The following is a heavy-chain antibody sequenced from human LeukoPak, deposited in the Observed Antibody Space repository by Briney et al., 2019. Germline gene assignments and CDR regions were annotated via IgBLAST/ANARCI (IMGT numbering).Heavy chain of an antibody. Sequence: GGSLSLSCAASGFTFSSYAMSWVRQAPGKGLEWVSAISGSGGSTYYADSVKGRFTISRDNSKNTLYLQVNSLRAEDTAVYYCVRVVGFGPDYYDSSGISSVDYWGQGTLVTVSS. V-gene: IGHV3-23*01. CDR2: ISGSGGST. CDR3: VRVVGFGPDYYDSSGISSVDY. J-gene: IGHJ4*02. CDR1: GFTFSSYA. D-gene: IGHD3-22*01.